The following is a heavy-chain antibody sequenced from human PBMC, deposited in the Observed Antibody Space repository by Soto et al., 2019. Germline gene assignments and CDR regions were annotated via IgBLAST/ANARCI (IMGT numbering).Heavy chain of an antibody. J-gene: IGHJ5*02. D-gene: IGHD3-3*01. Sequence: GASVKVSFKVSGYTLTELSMHWVRQAPGKGLEWMGGFDPEDGETIYAQKFQGRVTMTEDTSTDTAYMELSSLRSEDTAVYYCAILTIFGVVGGFDPWGQGTLVTVSS. CDR2: FDPEDGET. CDR3: AILTIFGVVGGFDP. CDR1: GYTLTELS. V-gene: IGHV1-24*01.